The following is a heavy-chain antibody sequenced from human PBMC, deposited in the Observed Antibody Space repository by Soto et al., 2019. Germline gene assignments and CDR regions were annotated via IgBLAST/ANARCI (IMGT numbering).Heavy chain of an antibody. CDR3: ARVGITVSSDYYYAMDV. J-gene: IGHJ6*02. CDR2: IKQDEGEK. V-gene: IGHV3-7*03. Sequence: EVQLVESGGGVVQPGGSLRLSCAASGFTFPDYWMSLVRPAPGKGLEWVANIKQDEGEKFYVDSVKGRFIISRDNARNLLYLQMNSLRLEDTALYYCARVGITVSSDYYYAMDVWGQGTTVTVSS. CDR1: GFTFPDYW. D-gene: IGHD3-10*01.